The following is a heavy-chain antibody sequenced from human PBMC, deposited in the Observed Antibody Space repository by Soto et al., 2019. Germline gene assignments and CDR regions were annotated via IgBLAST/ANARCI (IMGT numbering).Heavy chain of an antibody. CDR1: GYTFTGYY. CDR3: ARDARGDEAPMDY. J-gene: IGHJ4*02. Sequence: ASVKFSCKASGYTFTGYYMHWVRQAPGQGLEWMGWINPNSGGTNYAQKFQGWVTMTRDTSISTAYMELSRLRSDDTAVYYCARDARGDEAPMDYWGQGTLVTVSS. D-gene: IGHD3-10*01. CDR2: INPNSGGT. V-gene: IGHV1-2*04.